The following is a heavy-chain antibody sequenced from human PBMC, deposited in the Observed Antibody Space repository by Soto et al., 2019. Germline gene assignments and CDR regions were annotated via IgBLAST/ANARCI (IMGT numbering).Heavy chain of an antibody. V-gene: IGHV2-5*02. Sequence: QITLNESGPTVVRPTETLTLTCRFSGFSLTTSGVGVGWIRQSPGKAPEWLARIYWDDDKRYSASLKSRLTITQETPKNQGSLTASDLDPTDTVTYLWERRVLRTVFGLGTTPAIYFDFWGQGTPVAVSS. D-gene: IGHD3-3*01. J-gene: IGHJ4*02. CDR3: ERRVLRTVFGLGTTPAIYFDF. CDR2: IYWDDDK. CDR1: GFSLTTSGVG.